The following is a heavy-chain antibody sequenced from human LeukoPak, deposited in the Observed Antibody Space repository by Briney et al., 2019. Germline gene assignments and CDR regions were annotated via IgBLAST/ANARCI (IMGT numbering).Heavy chain of an antibody. D-gene: IGHD3-16*01. CDR2: INGDGSNS. CDR1: GFTFTTYW. CDR3: ARTSPTSHFDF. J-gene: IGHJ4*02. Sequence: GGSLRLSCVASGFTFTTYWVHWVRQAPGKGLVWVSCINGDGSNSNYADSVKGRFTNSRDNARNILYLQMNGLRAEDTALYYCARTSPTSHFDFWGQGTLVTVSS. V-gene: IGHV3-74*01.